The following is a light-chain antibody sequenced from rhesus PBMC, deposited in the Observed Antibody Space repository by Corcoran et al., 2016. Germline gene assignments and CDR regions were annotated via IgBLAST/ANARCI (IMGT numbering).Light chain of an antibody. CDR1: ENINNY. Sequence: DIQMTQSPSSLSASVGDRVTITCRASENINNYLNWYQQRPGKATNLLIYKASTLQRGVPSRLGGSGAGTDYTFTISSLQPEDVATYYCQHGYGTPWTFGQGTKVEIK. CDR2: KAS. J-gene: IGKJ1*01. V-gene: IGKV1-74*01. CDR3: QHGYGTPWT.